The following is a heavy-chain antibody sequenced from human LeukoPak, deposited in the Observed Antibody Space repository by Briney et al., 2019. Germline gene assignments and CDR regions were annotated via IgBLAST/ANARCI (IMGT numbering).Heavy chain of an antibody. CDR3: AKGDVVAATISFFDL. CDR2: ISGSGTST. CDR1: GFAFTSYA. J-gene: IGHJ2*01. Sequence: GGSLRHSSAASGFAFTSYAICWVRQAPGTGLEWVSSISGSGTSTYYADSVKGRFTISRDNSKNTLYLQMNSLRAEDTAVYYCAKGDVVAATISFFDLCGRATELCVSS. D-gene: IGHD1-26*01. V-gene: IGHV3-23*01.